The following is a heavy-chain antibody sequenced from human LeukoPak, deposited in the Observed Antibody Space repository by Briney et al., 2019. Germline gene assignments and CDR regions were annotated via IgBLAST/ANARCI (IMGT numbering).Heavy chain of an antibody. J-gene: IGHJ6*02. Sequence: PSETLSLTCTVSGGSISSSSYYWGWIRQPPGKGLEWIGSIYYSGSTYYNPSLKSRVTISVDTSKNQFSLKLSSVTAADTAVYYCARAYPPPYYYYGMDVWGQGTTVTVSS. CDR1: GGSISSSSYY. CDR2: IYYSGST. V-gene: IGHV4-39*07. CDR3: ARAYPPPYYYYGMDV.